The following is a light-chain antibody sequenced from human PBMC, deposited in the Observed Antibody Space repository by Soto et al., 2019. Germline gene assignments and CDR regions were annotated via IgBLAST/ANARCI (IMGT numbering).Light chain of an antibody. CDR2: AAS. V-gene: IGKV1-9*01. J-gene: IGKJ4*01. CDR1: QDISSY. Sequence: IQLTQSPSSLSASVGDRATITCRASQDISSYLAWYQQKPGKAPELLIYAASTLQRGVPSRFSGSGSGTDFTLTISSLQPEDFASYYCQQLNNYPSTFGGGTKVDIK. CDR3: QQLNNYPST.